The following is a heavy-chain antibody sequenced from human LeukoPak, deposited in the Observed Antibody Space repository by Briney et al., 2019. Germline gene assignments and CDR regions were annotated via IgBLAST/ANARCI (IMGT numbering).Heavy chain of an antibody. CDR2: ISSSSSYI. V-gene: IGHV3-21*01. CDR3: ARSGDGYNYGDY. J-gene: IGHJ4*02. D-gene: IGHD5-24*01. CDR1: GFTFSSYS. Sequence: GGSLRLSCAASGFTFSSYSMNWVRQAPGKGLEWVSSISSSSSYIYYADSVKGRFTISRDNAKNSLYLQMNSLRAEDTAVYYCARSGDGYNYGDYWGQGTLVTVSS.